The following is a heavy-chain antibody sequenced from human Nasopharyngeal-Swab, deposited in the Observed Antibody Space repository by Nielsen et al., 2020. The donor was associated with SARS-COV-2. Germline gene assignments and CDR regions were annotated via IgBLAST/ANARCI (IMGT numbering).Heavy chain of an antibody. V-gene: IGHV1-8*01. Sequence: WVGQAPGQGLEWMGWMNPNSGNTGYAQKFQGRVTMTRNTSISTAYMELSSLRSEDTAVYYCASRYYDFWSGYPSAFDIWGQGTMVTVSS. D-gene: IGHD3-3*01. CDR3: ASRYYDFWSGYPSAFDI. J-gene: IGHJ3*02. CDR2: MNPNSGNT.